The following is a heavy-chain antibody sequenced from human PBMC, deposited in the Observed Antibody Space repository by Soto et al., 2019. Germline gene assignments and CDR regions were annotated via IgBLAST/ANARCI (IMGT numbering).Heavy chain of an antibody. J-gene: IGHJ3*02. CDR1: GGSISSYY. CDR2: IYYSGST. CDR3: AREGRGDAFDI. Sequence: SETLSLTCTVSGGSISSYYWSWIRQPPGKGLEWIGYIYYSGSTNYNPSLKSRVTISVDTSKNQFSLKLSPVTAADTAVYYCAREGRGDAFDIWGQGTMVTVSS. D-gene: IGHD3-10*01. V-gene: IGHV4-59*01.